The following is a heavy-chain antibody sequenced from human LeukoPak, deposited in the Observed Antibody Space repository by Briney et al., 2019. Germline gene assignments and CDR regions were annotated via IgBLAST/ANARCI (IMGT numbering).Heavy chain of an antibody. D-gene: IGHD5-12*01. CDR2: IYYSGST. V-gene: IGHV4-61*01. CDR1: GASLSSGSYY. J-gene: IGHJ4*02. CDR3: ARVSGYDWESFYDY. Sequence: SETLSLTCTVSGASLSSGSYYWSWIRQPPGKGLEWIGYIYYSGSTNYNPSLKSRVTISVDTSKNQFSLKLSSVTAADTAMYYCARVSGYDWESFYDYWGQGSLVTVSS.